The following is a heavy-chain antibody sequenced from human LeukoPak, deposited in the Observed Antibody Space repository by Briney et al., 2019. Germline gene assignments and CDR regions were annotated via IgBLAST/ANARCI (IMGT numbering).Heavy chain of an antibody. CDR2: ISGSGGST. V-gene: IGHV3-23*01. CDR3: AKFSSSWHNYYYYYYYGMDV. Sequence: GGSLRLSCAASGFTFGSYAMSWVRQAPGKGLEWVSAISGSGGSTYYADSVKGRFTISRDNSKNTLYLQMNSLRAEDTAVYYCAKFSSSWHNYYYYYYYGMDVWGQGTTVTIYS. D-gene: IGHD6-13*01. J-gene: IGHJ6*02. CDR1: GFTFGSYA.